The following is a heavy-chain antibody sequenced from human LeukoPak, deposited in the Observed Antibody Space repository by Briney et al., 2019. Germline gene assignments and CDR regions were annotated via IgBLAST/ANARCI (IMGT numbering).Heavy chain of an antibody. Sequence: GGSLRLSCAASGFTFSSYGMHWVRQAPGKGLEWVAVIWYDGSNKYYADSVKGRSTISRDNSKNTLYLQMNSLRAEDTAVYYCAREKVRGAEKTHYYYYYGMDVWGQGTTVTVSS. J-gene: IGHJ6*02. CDR2: IWYDGSNK. CDR1: GFTFSSYG. D-gene: IGHD3-10*01. V-gene: IGHV3-33*01. CDR3: AREKVRGAEKTHYYYYYGMDV.